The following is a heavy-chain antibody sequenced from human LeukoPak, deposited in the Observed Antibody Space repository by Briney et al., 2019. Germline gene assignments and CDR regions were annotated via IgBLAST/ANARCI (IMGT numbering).Heavy chain of an antibody. Sequence: PGGSLRLSCAASEFTFSSYAMHWVRQAPEKGLEYVSGISSNGGSTYYANSVKGRFTISRDNSKNTLYLQMGSLRAEDMAVYYCARGSHPYYDILTGYSDYWGQGTLVTVSS. J-gene: IGHJ4*02. V-gene: IGHV3-64*01. D-gene: IGHD3-9*01. CDR2: ISSNGGST. CDR3: ARGSHPYYDILTGYSDY. CDR1: EFTFSSYA.